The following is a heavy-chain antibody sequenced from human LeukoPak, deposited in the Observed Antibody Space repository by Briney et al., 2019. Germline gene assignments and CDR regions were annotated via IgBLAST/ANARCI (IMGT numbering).Heavy chain of an antibody. J-gene: IGHJ4*02. CDR1: GGSISSTNW. Sequence: PSETLSLTCAVSGGSISSTNWWSWVRQSPGKGLEWIGEIYHSGSTNYNPSLKSRVTISVDKSKNQFSLKLTSVTAADTAVYYCARDRSGDEAVDYWGQGTLVTVSS. D-gene: IGHD7-27*01. CDR3: ARDRSGDEAVDY. CDR2: IYHSGST. V-gene: IGHV4-4*02.